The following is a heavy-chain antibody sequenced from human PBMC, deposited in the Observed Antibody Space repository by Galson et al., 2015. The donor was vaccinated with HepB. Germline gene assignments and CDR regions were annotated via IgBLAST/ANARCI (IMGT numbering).Heavy chain of an antibody. CDR1: GSSFSSYT. CDR3: ATTKFGSGAYWTVES. CDR2: ISTNGATI. J-gene: IGHJ3*02. Sequence: LRLSCAASGSSFSSYTMNWVRQTPGKGLQWVSYISTNGATIHYADSVKGRFTIARDNAKNTMWLQMNSLRAEDTAVYYCATTKFGSGAYWTVESWGRGTLVTVSS. V-gene: IGHV3-48*04. D-gene: IGHD4/OR15-4a*01.